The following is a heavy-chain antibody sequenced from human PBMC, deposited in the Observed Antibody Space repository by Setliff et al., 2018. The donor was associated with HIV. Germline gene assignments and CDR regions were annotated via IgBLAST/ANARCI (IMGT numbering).Heavy chain of an antibody. CDR2: ISSSSSSYT. CDR3: AGARIPTGGTSTSFDY. V-gene: IGHV3-11*06. J-gene: IGHJ4*02. D-gene: IGHD1-1*01. CDR1: GFTFSDYY. Sequence: PGGSLRLSCAASGFTFSDYYMSWIRQAPGKGLEWVSYISSSSSSYTNYADAVKGRFTISRDNAKNSLYLQMNSLRAEDTAVYHCAGARIPTGGTSTSFDYWGQGTVVTVSS.